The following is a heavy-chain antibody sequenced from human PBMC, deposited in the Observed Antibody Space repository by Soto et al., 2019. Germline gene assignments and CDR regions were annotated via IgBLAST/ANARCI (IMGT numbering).Heavy chain of an antibody. J-gene: IGHJ6*03. Sequence: ASVKVSCKASGYTFTSYGISWVRQAPGQGLEWMGWISAYNGNTNYAQKLQGRVTMTTDTSTSTAYMELRSLRSDDTAVYYCARVKCSGGSCYSIYYYYYMDVWGKGTTVTVSS. CDR2: ISAYNGNT. D-gene: IGHD2-15*01. V-gene: IGHV1-18*01. CDR3: ARVKCSGGSCYSIYYYYYMDV. CDR1: GYTFTSYG.